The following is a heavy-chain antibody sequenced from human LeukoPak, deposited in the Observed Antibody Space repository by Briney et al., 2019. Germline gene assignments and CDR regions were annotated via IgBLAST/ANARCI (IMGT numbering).Heavy chain of an antibody. Sequence: PSETLSLTCTVSGGSISSYYWSWIRQPPGKGLEWIGYIYYSGSTNYNPSLKSRVTISVDTSKNQFSLKLSSVTAADTAVYYCARALGRRYYYYYMDVWGKGTTVTVSS. CDR3: ARALGRRYYYYYMDV. J-gene: IGHJ6*03. CDR2: IYYSGST. CDR1: GGSISSYY. V-gene: IGHV4-59*01.